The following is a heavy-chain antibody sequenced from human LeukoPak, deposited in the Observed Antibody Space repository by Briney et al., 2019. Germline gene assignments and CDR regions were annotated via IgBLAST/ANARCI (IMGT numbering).Heavy chain of an antibody. CDR2: IGHVAGDI. J-gene: IGHJ4*01. V-gene: IGHV3-21*01. CDR3: ARDPYTGSMFDY. Sequence: KPGGSLRLSCVATGFTFKSVSMSWVRQAPGKGLEWVAFIGHVAGDIFYADSVKGRFTISRDDANDSVYLQMNSPRVDDTAVYFCARDPYTGSMFDYWGHGTLVTVSS. D-gene: IGHD1-1*01. CDR1: GFTFKSVS.